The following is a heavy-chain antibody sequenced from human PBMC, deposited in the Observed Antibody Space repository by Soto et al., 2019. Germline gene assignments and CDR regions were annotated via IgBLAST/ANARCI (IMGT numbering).Heavy chain of an antibody. D-gene: IGHD3-3*01. V-gene: IGHV5-51*01. Sequence: PGESLKISCKGSGYSFTSYWIGWVRQMPGKGLEWMGIIYPGDSDTRYSPSFQGQVTISADKSISTAYLQWSSLKASDTAMYYCASARAWSGYYTPYYYYGMDVWGQGTTVTVS. CDR2: IYPGDSDT. J-gene: IGHJ6*02. CDR1: GYSFTSYW. CDR3: ASARAWSGYYTPYYYYGMDV.